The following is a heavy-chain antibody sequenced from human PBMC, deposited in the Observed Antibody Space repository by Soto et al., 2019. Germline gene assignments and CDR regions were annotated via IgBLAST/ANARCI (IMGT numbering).Heavy chain of an antibody. CDR2: IYYSWST. D-gene: IGHD3-3*01. Sequence: SETLSLTCTVSGGSISSSSYYWGWIRQPPGKGLEWIGSIYYSWSTYYNPSLKSRVTISVDTSKNQFSLKLSSVTAADTAVYYCARDNLYDFWSGSSTWFDPWGQGTLVTVSS. CDR3: ARDNLYDFWSGSSTWFDP. J-gene: IGHJ5*02. V-gene: IGHV4-39*07. CDR1: GGSISSSSYY.